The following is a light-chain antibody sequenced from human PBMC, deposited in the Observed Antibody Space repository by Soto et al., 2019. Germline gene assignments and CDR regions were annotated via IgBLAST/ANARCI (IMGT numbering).Light chain of an antibody. CDR2: AAS. CDR1: QSISSY. V-gene: IGKV1-39*01. Sequence: DIQMTQSPSSLSASVGDRVTITCRASQSISSYLNWYQRKPGKAPKLLSYAASRLQSGVPSRFKGSGSGTDVTLTSSSLQPEDFATYYCQQSYSNFPITFGPGTKVD. CDR3: QQSYSNFPIT. J-gene: IGKJ3*01.